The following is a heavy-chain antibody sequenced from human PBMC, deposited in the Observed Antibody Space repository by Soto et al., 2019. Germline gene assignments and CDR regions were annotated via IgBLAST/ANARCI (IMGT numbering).Heavy chain of an antibody. CDR1: GYTFTSYG. V-gene: IGHV1-18*01. J-gene: IGHJ6*02. D-gene: IGHD2-8*01. Sequence: QVQLVQSGAEVKKPGASVKVSCKASGYTFTSYGISWVRQAPGQGLEWMGWISAYNGNTNYAQKFQGRVTMTTDTSTSTAYMGLRSLRSDDTAVYCCARGGKYCPHGVCSFYGMDVWGQGPTVTVSS. CDR2: ISAYNGNT. CDR3: ARGGKYCPHGVCSFYGMDV.